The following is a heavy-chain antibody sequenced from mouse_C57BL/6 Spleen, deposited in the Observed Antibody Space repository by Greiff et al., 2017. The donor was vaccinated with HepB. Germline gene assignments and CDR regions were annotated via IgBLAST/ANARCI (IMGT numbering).Heavy chain of an antibody. V-gene: IGHV1-52*01. J-gene: IGHJ4*01. Sequence: VQLQQPGAELVRPGSSVKLSCKASGYTFTSYWMHWVKQRPIQGLEWIGNIDPSDSETHYNQKFKDKATLTVDKSSSTAYMQLRSLTSEDSAVYYCARYDYADAMDYWGQGTSVTVSS. CDR3: ARYDYADAMDY. CDR2: IDPSDSET. D-gene: IGHD2-4*01. CDR1: GYTFTSYW.